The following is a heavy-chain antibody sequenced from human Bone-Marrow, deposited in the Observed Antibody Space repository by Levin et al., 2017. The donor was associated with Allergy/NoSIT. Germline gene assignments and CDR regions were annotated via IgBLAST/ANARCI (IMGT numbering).Heavy chain of an antibody. CDR3: SRSPDCTTTSCFSLFDY. CDR2: IYHNGIT. V-gene: IGHV4-30-4*01. D-gene: IGHD2-2*01. CDR1: GASVSGADYY. J-gene: IGHJ4*02. Sequence: SQTLSLTCTVSGASVSGADYYWSWIRQPPGKGLEWVGYIYHNGITFYSPSLKSRLTISLDTSKNHFSLNLNSVTAADTAVYYCSRSPDCTTTSCFSLFDYWGQGALVTVSS.